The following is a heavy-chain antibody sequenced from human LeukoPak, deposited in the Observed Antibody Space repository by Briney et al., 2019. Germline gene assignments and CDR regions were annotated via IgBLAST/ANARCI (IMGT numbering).Heavy chain of an antibody. CDR3: ARVRDSMVRGVLAN. CDR2: INHSGST. D-gene: IGHD3-10*01. CDR1: GGSFSGYY. Sequence: SETLSLTCAVSGGSFSGYYWSWIRQPPGKGLEWIGEINHSGSTNYNPSLKSRVTISVDTSKNQFSLKLSSVTAADTAVYYCARVRDSMVRGVLANWGQGTLVTVSS. J-gene: IGHJ4*02. V-gene: IGHV4-34*01.